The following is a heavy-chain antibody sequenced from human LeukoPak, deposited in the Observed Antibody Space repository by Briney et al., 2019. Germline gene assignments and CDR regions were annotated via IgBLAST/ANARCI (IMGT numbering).Heavy chain of an antibody. J-gene: IGHJ3*02. V-gene: IGHV4-30-4*01. Sequence: TLSLTCTVSGGSISSGDYYWSWIRQPPGKGLEWIGYIYYSGSTYYNPSLKSRVTISVDTSKNQFSLKLSSVTAADTAVYYCARSITMVRGVGAFDIWGQGTMVTVSS. CDR2: IYYSGST. CDR3: ARSITMVRGVGAFDI. CDR1: GGSISSGDYY. D-gene: IGHD3-10*01.